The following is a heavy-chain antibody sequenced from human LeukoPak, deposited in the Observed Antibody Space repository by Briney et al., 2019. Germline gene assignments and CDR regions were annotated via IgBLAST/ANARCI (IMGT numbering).Heavy chain of an antibody. CDR3: ARHTDYGGNSVFYYYYMDV. CDR2: ISSSSSYI. J-gene: IGHJ6*03. CDR1: GFTFSSYS. Sequence: GGSLRLSCAASGFTFSSYSMNWVRQAPGKGLEWVSSISSSSSYIYYADSVKGRFTISRDNAMNSLYLQMNSLRAEDTAVYYCARHTDYGGNSVFYYYYMDVWGKGTTVTVSS. V-gene: IGHV3-21*01. D-gene: IGHD4-23*01.